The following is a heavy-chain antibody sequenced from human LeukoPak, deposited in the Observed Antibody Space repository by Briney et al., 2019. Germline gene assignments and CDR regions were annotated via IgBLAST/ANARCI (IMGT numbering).Heavy chain of an antibody. D-gene: IGHD1-26*01. CDR1: GYTFTSYG. CDR3: ARDQSGSYLIHYYYGMDV. V-gene: IGHV1-18*01. Sequence: ASVKVSCKASGYTFTSYGISWVRQAPGQGLEWMGWISAYNGNTNYAQKLQGRVTMTTDTSTSTAYMELRSLRSDDTAVYYCARDQSGSYLIHYYYGMDVWGQGTTVTVSS. J-gene: IGHJ6*02. CDR2: ISAYNGNT.